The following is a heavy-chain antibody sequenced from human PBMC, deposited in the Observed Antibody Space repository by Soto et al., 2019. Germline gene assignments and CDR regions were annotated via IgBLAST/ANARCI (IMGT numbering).Heavy chain of an antibody. V-gene: IGHV3-11*01. Sequence: GGSLRLSCTASGFTFSNHHMSWIRQAPGKGLEWVSYISPTGRPLYYADSVKGRFTISRDNAKNSLYLQMSGLRAEGTALYYCARDPDTTSKIDHWGQGTQVTVSS. CDR1: GFTFSNHH. CDR3: ARDPDTTSKIDH. D-gene: IGHD1-1*01. CDR2: ISPTGRPL. J-gene: IGHJ4*02.